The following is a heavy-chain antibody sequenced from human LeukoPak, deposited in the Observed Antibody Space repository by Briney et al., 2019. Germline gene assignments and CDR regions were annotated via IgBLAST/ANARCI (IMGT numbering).Heavy chain of an antibody. CDR2: IFTSGST. V-gene: IGHV4-4*07. CDR1: GGSISSYY. Sequence: PSETLSLTCTVSGGSISSYYWSWIRQPAGKGLEWIGRIFTSGSTNYNPSLKSRATMSVDTSKNQLSLKLSSVTAADTAVYYCARVYDFWSGFNWFDPWGQGTLVTVSS. J-gene: IGHJ5*02. CDR3: ARVYDFWSGFNWFDP. D-gene: IGHD3-3*01.